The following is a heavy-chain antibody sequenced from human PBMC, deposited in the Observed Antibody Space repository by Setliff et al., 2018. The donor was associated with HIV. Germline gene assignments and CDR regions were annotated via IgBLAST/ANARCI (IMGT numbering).Heavy chain of an antibody. CDR2: IFYSGST. D-gene: IGHD1-26*01. CDR3: ATLNSENRLGYFRH. CDR1: GGSISTYY. J-gene: IGHJ1*01. V-gene: IGHV4-59*01. Sequence: SETLSLTCTVSGGSISTYYWSWIRQPPGKGLEWIGYIFYSGSTNYNPSLRSRATMSVDTSKNQFSLKLSSVTAADTAVYLCATLNSENRLGYFRHWGQGTLVTVSS.